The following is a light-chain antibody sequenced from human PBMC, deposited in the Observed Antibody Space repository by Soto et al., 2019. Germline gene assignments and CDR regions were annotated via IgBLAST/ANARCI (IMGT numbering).Light chain of an antibody. J-gene: IGLJ1*01. Sequence: QSALPQPPSATGTPGQRATISCSTTNSRSGSNYVYWYQQLPGAAPKLLIYRNDQRPSGVPDRFSASKSGTSASLAISGLRSEDEADYFCAKWDDSLRVYVFGSGTKVTVL. V-gene: IGLV1-47*01. CDR3: AKWDDSLRVYV. CDR1: NSRSGSNY. CDR2: RND.